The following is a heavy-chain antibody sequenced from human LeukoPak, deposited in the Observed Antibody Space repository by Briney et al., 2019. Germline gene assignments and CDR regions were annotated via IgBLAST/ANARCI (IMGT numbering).Heavy chain of an antibody. J-gene: IGHJ6*03. Sequence: VASVKVSCKASGYTFTGYYMHWVRQAPGQGLEWMGWINPNSGGTNYAQKFQGRVTMTRDTSISTAYMELSRLRSDDTAVYYCARQLGDYSNYRYYYYYMDVWGKGTTVTVSS. CDR2: INPNSGGT. D-gene: IGHD4-11*01. CDR3: ARQLGDYSNYRYYYYYMDV. V-gene: IGHV1-2*02. CDR1: GYTFTGYY.